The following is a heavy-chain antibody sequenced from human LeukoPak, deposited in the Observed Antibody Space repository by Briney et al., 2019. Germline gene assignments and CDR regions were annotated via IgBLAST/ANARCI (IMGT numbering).Heavy chain of an antibody. CDR1: GYSFTSYW. J-gene: IGHJ4*02. CDR2: IYPGDSDT. V-gene: IGHV5-51*01. D-gene: IGHD2-2*01. Sequence: PGESLKISCKGSGYSFTSYWIGWVRQMPGKGLEWMGIIYPGDSDTRYSPSFQGQVTISADKSISTAYLQWSSLKASDTAMYYCARRHRSRYCSSTSCSWADWGQGTLVTVSS. CDR3: ARRHRSRYCSSTSCSWAD.